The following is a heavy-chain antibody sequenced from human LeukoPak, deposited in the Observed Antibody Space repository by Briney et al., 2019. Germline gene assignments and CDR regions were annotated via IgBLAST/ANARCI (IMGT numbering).Heavy chain of an antibody. Sequence: APVRVSCKASGYTFTGYYMHWVRQAPGQGLGWMGRIDPNSGVTNYAQKFQGRVTMTRDTSLSTAYMDLSSLRSDDTAVYYCARGYYESSGTFDYWGQGTLVTVSS. J-gene: IGHJ4*02. CDR3: ARGYYESSGTFDY. D-gene: IGHD3-22*01. V-gene: IGHV1-2*06. CDR1: GYTFTGYY. CDR2: IDPNSGVT.